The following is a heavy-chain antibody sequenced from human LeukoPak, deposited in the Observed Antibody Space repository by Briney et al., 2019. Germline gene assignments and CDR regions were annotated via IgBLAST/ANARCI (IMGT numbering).Heavy chain of an antibody. D-gene: IGHD3-16*02. CDR3: ARVSGVWGSYRYNWFDP. Sequence: GASGKVSCKASGYTFTSYGISWVRQAPGQGLEWMGWISAYNGNTNYAQKLQGRVTMTTDTSTSTAYMELRSLRSDDTAVYYCARVSGVWGSYRYNWFDPWGQGTLVTVSS. CDR2: ISAYNGNT. J-gene: IGHJ5*02. V-gene: IGHV1-18*01. CDR1: GYTFTSYG.